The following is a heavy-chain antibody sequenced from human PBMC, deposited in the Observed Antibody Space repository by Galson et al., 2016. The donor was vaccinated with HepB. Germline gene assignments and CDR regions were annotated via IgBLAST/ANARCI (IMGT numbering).Heavy chain of an antibody. CDR1: GASISPANW. CDR3: ARGGLIGYQNCFDL. Sequence: LSLTCAVSGASISPANWWSWVRQPPGKGLEWIGEIYHSGSTNYSPSLQSRVTISVDKSKNQISLTLGSVTAADTAVYYCARGGLIGYQNCFDLWGQGTLVTVSS. D-gene: IGHD2-2*01. J-gene: IGHJ4*02. V-gene: IGHV4-4*02. CDR2: IYHSGST.